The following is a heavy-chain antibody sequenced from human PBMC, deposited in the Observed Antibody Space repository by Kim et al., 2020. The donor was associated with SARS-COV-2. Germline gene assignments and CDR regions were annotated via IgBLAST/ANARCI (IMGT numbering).Heavy chain of an antibody. CDR3: ASLLVATRAFDY. D-gene: IGHD2-15*01. J-gene: IGHJ4*02. V-gene: IGHV3-23*01. Sequence: YYADSVKGRCTISRGNAKNTLFLEMSSLRLDDTAVYYCASLLVATRAFDYWGQGTLVTVSA.